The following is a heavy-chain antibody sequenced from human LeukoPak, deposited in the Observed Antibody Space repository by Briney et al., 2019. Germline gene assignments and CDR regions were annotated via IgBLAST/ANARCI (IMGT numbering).Heavy chain of an antibody. V-gene: IGHV4-59*01. J-gene: IGHJ5*02. D-gene: IGHD4-17*01. CDR2: IYYSGST. CDR1: GGSISSYY. Sequence: SETLSLTCTVSGGSISSYYWSWIRQPPGKGLEWIGYIYYSGSTNYNPSLKSRVTISVDTSKNQLSLKLTSVTAADTAVYYCARGTTTVTTANWFDPWGQGTLVTVSS. CDR3: ARGTTTVTTANWFDP.